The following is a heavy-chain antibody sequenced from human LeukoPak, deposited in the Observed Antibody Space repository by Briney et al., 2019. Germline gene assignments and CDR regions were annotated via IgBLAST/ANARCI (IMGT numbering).Heavy chain of an antibody. CDR3: TRGSIAYYYMDV. D-gene: IGHD3-22*01. Sequence: GASVKVSCKASGYTFTGYYMHWVRQAPGQGFEWMGWINPNSGGTNYAQKFQGRVTMTRDTSISTAYMELSRLRSDDTAVYYCTRGSIAYYYMDVWGKGTTVTISS. CDR1: GYTFTGYY. J-gene: IGHJ6*03. V-gene: IGHV1-2*02. CDR2: INPNSGGT.